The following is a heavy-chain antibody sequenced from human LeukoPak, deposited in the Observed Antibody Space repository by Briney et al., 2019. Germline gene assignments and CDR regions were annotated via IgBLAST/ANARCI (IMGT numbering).Heavy chain of an antibody. J-gene: IGHJ4*02. CDR1: GFTFSSYG. CDR3: AKDTAQGEADPDY. V-gene: IGHV3-30*18. Sequence: GGSLRLSCAASGFTFSSYGMHWVRQAPGKGLEWVAVISYDGSNKYYADSVKGRFTISRDNSKNTLYLQMNSLRAEDTAVYYCAKDTAQGEADPDYWGQGTLVTVSS. CDR2: ISYDGSNK. D-gene: IGHD2-21*01.